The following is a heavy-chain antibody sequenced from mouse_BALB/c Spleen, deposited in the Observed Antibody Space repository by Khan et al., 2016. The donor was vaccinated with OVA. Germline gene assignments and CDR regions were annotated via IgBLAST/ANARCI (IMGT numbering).Heavy chain of an antibody. V-gene: IGHV3-2*02. J-gene: IGHJ4*01. CDR3: ARGNYYGYAMDY. Sequence: QLEESGPGLVKPSQSLSLTCTVTGYSITSNYAWNWIRQFPENKLEWMGYISYSGSTNYNPSLKSRISINRDTSKNQFFLQLNSVTTEDTATYYCARGNYYGYAMDYWGQGTSITVSS. CDR2: ISYSGST. CDR1: GYSITSNYA. D-gene: IGHD1-1*01.